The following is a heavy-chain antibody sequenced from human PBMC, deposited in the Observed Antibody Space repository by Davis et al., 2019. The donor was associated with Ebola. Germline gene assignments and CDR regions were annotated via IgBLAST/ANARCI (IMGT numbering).Heavy chain of an antibody. CDR3: ARVGYPGAFDI. Sequence: SETLSLTCAVYGGSFSGYYWSWIRQPPGKGLEWIGYIYYSGSTNYNPSLKSRVTISVDTSKNQFSLKLSSVTAADTAVYYCARVGYPGAFDIWGQGTMVTVSS. CDR2: IYYSGST. V-gene: IGHV4-59*01. J-gene: IGHJ3*02. CDR1: GGSFSGYY. D-gene: IGHD1-1*01.